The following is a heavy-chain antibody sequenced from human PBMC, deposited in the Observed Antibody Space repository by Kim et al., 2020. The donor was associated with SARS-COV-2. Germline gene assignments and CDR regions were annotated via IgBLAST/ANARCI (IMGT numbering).Heavy chain of an antibody. V-gene: IGHV1-2*02. Sequence: TIYAQKFQGRVTMTRDTSINTAYMELSRLRSDDTAVYFCARSNSGYQDYWGQGTLVTVSS. D-gene: IGHD5-18*01. J-gene: IGHJ4*02. CDR2: T. CDR3: ARSNSGYQDY.